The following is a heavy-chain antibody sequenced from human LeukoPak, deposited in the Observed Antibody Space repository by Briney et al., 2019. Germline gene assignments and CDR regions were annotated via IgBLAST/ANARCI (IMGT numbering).Heavy chain of an antibody. D-gene: IGHD5-18*01. Sequence: PGGSLKLSCAASGFTFSSYAMHWVRQAPGKGLEWVAVISYDGSNKYYADSAKGRFTISRDNSKNTLYLQMNSLRAEDTAVYYCARGIQLWSPPLDWGQGTLVPVSS. J-gene: IGHJ4*02. CDR3: ARGIQLWSPPLD. CDR1: GFTFSSYA. V-gene: IGHV3-30*04. CDR2: ISYDGSNK.